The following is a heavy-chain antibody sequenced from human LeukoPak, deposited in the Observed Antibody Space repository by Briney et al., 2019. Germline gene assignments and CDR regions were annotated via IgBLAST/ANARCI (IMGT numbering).Heavy chain of an antibody. CDR1: GFTISSCG. CDR2: IRYDGSDK. V-gene: IGHV3-30*02. CDR3: VKDVGVGASYFDN. D-gene: IGHD1-26*01. J-gene: IGHJ4*02. Sequence: GGALRLSCAASGFTISSCGMHWVRQSPAKGLEWVAYIRYDGSDKYYIDSVKGRFTIARDNPKETLYLQMTSLSHDDTAVYFCVKDVGVGASYFDNWGQGTLVAVSS.